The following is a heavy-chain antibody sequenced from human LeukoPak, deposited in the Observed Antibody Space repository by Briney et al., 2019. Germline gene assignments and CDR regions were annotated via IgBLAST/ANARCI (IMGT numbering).Heavy chain of an antibody. Sequence: SETLSLTCAVSGGSISSSNWWSWVRQPPGQGLEWIGEIYHSGSTNYNPSLKSRVTIPVDKSKNQFSLKLSSVTAADTAVYYCARASREVVIAWGQGTLVTVSS. CDR2: IYHSGST. CDR1: GGSISSSNW. CDR3: ARASREVVIA. D-gene: IGHD3-22*01. V-gene: IGHV4-4*02. J-gene: IGHJ5*02.